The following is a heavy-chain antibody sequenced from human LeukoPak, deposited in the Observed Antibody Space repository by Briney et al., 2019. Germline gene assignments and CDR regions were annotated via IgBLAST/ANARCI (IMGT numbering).Heavy chain of an antibody. D-gene: IGHD3-3*01. CDR2: IYYSGST. CDR1: GVSISSYY. Sequence: SETLSLTCTVSGVSISSYYWSWIRQPPGKGLEWIGYIYYSGSTNYNPSLKSRVTISVDTSKNQFSLKLSSVTAADTAVYYCARALRFLVPHHNWFDPWGQGTLVTVSS. V-gene: IGHV4-59*01. CDR3: ARALRFLVPHHNWFDP. J-gene: IGHJ5*02.